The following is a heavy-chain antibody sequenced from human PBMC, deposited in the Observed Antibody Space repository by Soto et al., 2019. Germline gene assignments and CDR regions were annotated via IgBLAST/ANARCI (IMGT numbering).Heavy chain of an antibody. CDR1: GFTFTSYT. CDR2: ISSSSDYI. CDR3: ATERVYATGPFDF. J-gene: IGHJ4*02. Sequence: GGSLRLSCAASGFTFTSYTMNWVRQAPGKGLEWVSSISSSSDYIYYADSMKGRVTISRDNAKNPLFLDMNSLTGEDTAVYYCATERVYATGPFDFWGQGTLVTVSS. V-gene: IGHV3-21*06. D-gene: IGHD6-13*01.